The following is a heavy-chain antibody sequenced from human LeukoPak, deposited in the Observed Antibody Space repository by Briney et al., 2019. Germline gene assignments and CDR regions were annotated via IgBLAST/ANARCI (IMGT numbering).Heavy chain of an antibody. J-gene: IGHJ4*02. CDR2: IRYDGSNK. CDR1: GFTFSSYG. Sequence: GGSLRLSCAASGFTFSSYGMHWVRQAPGKGLEWVAFIRYDGSNKYYADSVKGRFTISRDNSKNTLYLQMNSLRAEDTAVYYCAKDFHLTLRYFDWLVDYWGQGTLVTVSS. V-gene: IGHV3-30*02. CDR3: AKDFHLTLRYFDWLVDY. D-gene: IGHD3-9*01.